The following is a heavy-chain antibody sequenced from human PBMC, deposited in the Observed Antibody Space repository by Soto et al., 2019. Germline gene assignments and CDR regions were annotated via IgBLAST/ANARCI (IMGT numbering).Heavy chain of an antibody. Sequence: GASVKVSCKASGFTFTSSAMQWVRQARGQRLEWIGWIVVGSGNTNYAQKFQERVTITRDMSTSTAYMELSSLRSEDTAVYYCAADLGGYYYGSGNWGQGTLVTVSS. V-gene: IGHV1-58*02. CDR2: IVVGSGNT. D-gene: IGHD3-10*01. CDR1: GFTFTSSA. J-gene: IGHJ4*02. CDR3: AADLGGYYYGSGN.